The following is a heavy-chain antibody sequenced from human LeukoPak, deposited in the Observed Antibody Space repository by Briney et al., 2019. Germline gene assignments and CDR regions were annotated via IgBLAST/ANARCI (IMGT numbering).Heavy chain of an antibody. J-gene: IGHJ4*02. V-gene: IGHV4-34*01. CDR1: GGSISSYY. Sequence: SETLSLTCTVSGGSISSYYWSWIRQPPGKGLEWIGEINHSGSTNYNPSLKSRVTISVDTSKNQFSLKLSSVTAADTAVYYCARETTRYYYDSSGYYGLDYWGQGTLVTVSS. D-gene: IGHD3-22*01. CDR2: INHSGST. CDR3: ARETTRYYYDSSGYYGLDY.